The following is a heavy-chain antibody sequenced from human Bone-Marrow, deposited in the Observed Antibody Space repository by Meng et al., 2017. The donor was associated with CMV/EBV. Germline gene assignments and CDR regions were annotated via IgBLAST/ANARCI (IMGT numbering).Heavy chain of an antibody. CDR3: AKDSYYDILTGYYYYYYGMDV. Sequence: GGSLRLSCAASGFTFSSYAMSWVRQAPGKGLEWVSVIYSGGSSTYYADSVKGRFTISRDNSKNTLYLQMNSLRAEDTAVYYCAKDSYYDILTGYYYYYYGMDVWGQGTMVTVSS. J-gene: IGHJ6*02. V-gene: IGHV3-23*03. CDR1: GFTFSSYA. CDR2: IYSGGSST. D-gene: IGHD3-9*01.